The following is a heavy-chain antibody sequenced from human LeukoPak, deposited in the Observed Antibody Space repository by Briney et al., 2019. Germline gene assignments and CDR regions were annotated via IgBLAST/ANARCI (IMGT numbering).Heavy chain of an antibody. V-gene: IGHV3-23*01. CDR3: AKYAYSTSRTFDY. J-gene: IGHJ4*02. D-gene: IGHD5-18*01. Sequence: PGGSLRLSCAASGFALSSYAVSWVRQAPGKGLEWVSGISGSGGSTYYADSVKGRFTISRDNSKNTLYLQMNSLRAEDTAVYYCAKYAYSTSRTFDYWGQGTLVTVSS. CDR2: ISGSGGST. CDR1: GFALSSYA.